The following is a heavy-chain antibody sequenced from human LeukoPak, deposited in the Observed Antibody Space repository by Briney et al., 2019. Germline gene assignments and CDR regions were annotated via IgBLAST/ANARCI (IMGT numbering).Heavy chain of an antibody. CDR1: GFPFSSYA. CDR3: ARGRGYLMTDPEY. Sequence: GGSLRLSCAASGFPFSSYAMSWVRQAPAQGLEWVSALTGTGRTTYYADSVKGRFTISRDNSKNTLYLQMSSLRVEDTAVYYCARGRGYLMTDPEYWGQGTLVTVSS. D-gene: IGHD2-21*02. V-gene: IGHV3-23*01. J-gene: IGHJ4*02. CDR2: LTGTGRTT.